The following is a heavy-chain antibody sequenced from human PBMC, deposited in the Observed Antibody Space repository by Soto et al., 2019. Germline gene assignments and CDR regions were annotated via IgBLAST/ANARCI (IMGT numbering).Heavy chain of an antibody. D-gene: IGHD1-26*01. CDR3: AKDPGELVDAFDI. CDR2: ISYDGSNK. CDR1: GFTFSSYG. V-gene: IGHV3-30*18. J-gene: IGHJ3*02. Sequence: HPGGSLRLSCAASGFTFSSYGMHWVRQAPGKGLEWVAVISYDGSNKYYADSVKGRFTISRDNSKNTLYLQMNSLRAEDTAVYYCAKDPGELVDAFDIWGQGTMVTVSS.